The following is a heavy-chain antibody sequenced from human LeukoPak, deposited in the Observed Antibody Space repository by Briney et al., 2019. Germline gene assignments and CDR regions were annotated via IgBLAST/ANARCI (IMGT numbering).Heavy chain of an antibody. Sequence: ASVKVSCKASGYTFTGYYMHWVRQAPGQGLEWMGWINPNSGGTNYAQKFQGRVTMTRDTSISTAYMELSRLRSDDTAVYYCARDLRRWLQLRIFDYWGQGTLVTVSS. J-gene: IGHJ4*02. CDR1: GYTFTGYY. V-gene: IGHV1-2*02. D-gene: IGHD5-24*01. CDR3: ARDLRRWLQLRIFDY. CDR2: INPNSGGT.